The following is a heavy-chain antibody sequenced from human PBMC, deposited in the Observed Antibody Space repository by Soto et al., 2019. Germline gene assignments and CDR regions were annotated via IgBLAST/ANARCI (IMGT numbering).Heavy chain of an antibody. CDR3: ARPLRDRNYYSGMAV. Sequence: QVQLVQSGAAMQQPGASVRVSCKASGGTFSKYAFRWVRQAPGQGLEWLGGTIPMFGTPNYAQKFQGRAAISADESPATVYMELSSLRSEDTAVYFCARPLRDRNYYSGMAVWGQGTTVTVSS. V-gene: IGHV1-69*01. CDR1: GGTFSKYA. D-gene: IGHD3-22*01. J-gene: IGHJ6*02. CDR2: TIPMFGTP.